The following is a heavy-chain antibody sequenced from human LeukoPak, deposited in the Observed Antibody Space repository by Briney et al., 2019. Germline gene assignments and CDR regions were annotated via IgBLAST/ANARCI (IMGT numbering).Heavy chain of an antibody. CDR2: IYTSGST. D-gene: IGHD3-22*01. Sequence: PSETLSLTCTVSGGSISSYYWSWIRQPAGKGLEGIGRIYTSGSTNYNPSLKSRVTISVDTSKNQFSLKLSSVTAADTAVYSCASRKRKTPIEDYWGQGTLVTVSS. CDR3: ASRKRKTPIEDY. V-gene: IGHV4-4*07. CDR1: GGSISSYY. J-gene: IGHJ4*02.